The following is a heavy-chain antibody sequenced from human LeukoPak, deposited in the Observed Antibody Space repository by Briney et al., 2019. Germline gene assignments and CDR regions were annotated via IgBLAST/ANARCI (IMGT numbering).Heavy chain of an antibody. CDR1: GFTFSSYD. CDR2: ISFDGSNK. J-gene: IGHJ4*02. D-gene: IGHD3-16*02. CDR3: ARDIESGYFDY. V-gene: IGHV3-33*01. Sequence: GRSLRLSCAASGFTFSSYDMHCVRQAPGKGLEWVAVISFDGSNKYCADSVKGRFTISRDDSKNTLYLQMNSLRAEDTAVYYCARDIESGYFDYWGQGTLVTVSS.